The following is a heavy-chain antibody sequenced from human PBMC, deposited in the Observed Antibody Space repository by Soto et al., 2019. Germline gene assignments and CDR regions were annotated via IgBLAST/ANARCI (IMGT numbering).Heavy chain of an antibody. J-gene: IGHJ6*02. CDR3: ARSPDSSGYYPRRYYYGMDV. V-gene: IGHV4-39*07. CDR1: GGSISSSSYY. CDR2: IYYSGST. D-gene: IGHD3-22*01. Sequence: PSETLSLTCTVSGGSISSSSYYWGWIRQPPGKGLEWIGSIYYSGSTYYNPSLKSRVTMSVDKSKNQFSLKLSSVTAADTAVYYCARSPDSSGYYPRRYYYGMDVWGQGTTVTVSS.